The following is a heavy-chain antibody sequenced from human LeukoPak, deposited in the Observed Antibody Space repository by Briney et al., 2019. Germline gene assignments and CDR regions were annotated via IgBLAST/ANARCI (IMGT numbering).Heavy chain of an antibody. D-gene: IGHD6-13*01. CDR1: GYTFTGYY. J-gene: IGHJ3*02. V-gene: IGHV1-2*02. Sequence: ASVKVSCKASGYTFTGYYMHWVRQAPGQGLEWMGWINPNSGGTNYAQKFQGRVTMTRDTSISTAYMELSRLRSDDTAVYYCARDFRILKQQLVPGLHAFDIWGQGTMVTVSS. CDR3: ARDFRILKQQLVPGLHAFDI. CDR2: INPNSGGT.